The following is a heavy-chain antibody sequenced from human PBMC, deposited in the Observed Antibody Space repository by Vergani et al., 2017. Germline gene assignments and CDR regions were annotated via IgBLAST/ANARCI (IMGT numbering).Heavy chain of an antibody. D-gene: IGHD2-8*01. CDR2: IYPGDSDT. CDR1: GYSFTSYW. Sequence: EVQLVQSGAEVKKPGESVKISCKGSGYSFTSYWIGWVRQMPGKGLEWMGIIYPGDSDTRYSPSFEGQVTFSVDKSTNTAYLQCDRLKAADTAKYYCARHXGYCTYSGCYPDFWGQGTLVSVSS. V-gene: IGHV5-51*01. J-gene: IGHJ4*02. CDR3: ARHXGYCTYSGCYPDF.